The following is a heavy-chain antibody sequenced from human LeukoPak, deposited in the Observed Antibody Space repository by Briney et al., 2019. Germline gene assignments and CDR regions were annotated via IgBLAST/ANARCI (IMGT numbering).Heavy chain of an antibody. CDR3: ATDQRGAGLGFRYGSGSFNGLDV. Sequence: ASVTVSCKVSGYTLTKLSMHWVRQAPGKGLEWMGGFDPEDGETLYAQNFQGRVTMTEDTSTDTAYMELSSLRSDDTAMYYCATDQRGAGLGFRYGSGSFNGLDVWGQGTTVTVSS. V-gene: IGHV1-24*01. CDR1: GYTLTKLS. D-gene: IGHD3-10*01. J-gene: IGHJ6*02. CDR2: FDPEDGET.